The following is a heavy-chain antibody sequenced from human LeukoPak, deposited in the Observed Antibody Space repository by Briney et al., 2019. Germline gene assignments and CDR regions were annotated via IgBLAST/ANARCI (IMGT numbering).Heavy chain of an antibody. Sequence: ASVKVSCKASGYTFTFYNITWVRQAPGQGLVWMGRISVYTGHTDFARNFQDRVTMTADTSTTTAYMELKSLRSDDTAVYYCARTPEKQIDYWGQGTLVTVSS. CDR3: ARTPEKQIDY. CDR2: ISVYTGHT. CDR1: GYTFTFYN. D-gene: IGHD2-15*01. J-gene: IGHJ4*02. V-gene: IGHV1-18*01.